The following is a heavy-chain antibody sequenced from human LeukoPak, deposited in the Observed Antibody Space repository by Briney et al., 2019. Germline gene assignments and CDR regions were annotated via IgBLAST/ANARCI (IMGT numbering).Heavy chain of an antibody. J-gene: IGHJ5*02. Sequence: SETLSLTCTVSGGSISGYYWSWIRQSAGKGLEWIGHIYSTGTNNYNPSLRSRFTLSVDTSKNQFSLKLRSVTAADTAVYYCARVGGNSESYGWFGPWGQGSLVTVSS. CDR3: ARVGGNSESYGWFGP. D-gene: IGHD4-23*01. V-gene: IGHV4-4*07. CDR1: GGSISGYY. CDR2: IYSTGTN.